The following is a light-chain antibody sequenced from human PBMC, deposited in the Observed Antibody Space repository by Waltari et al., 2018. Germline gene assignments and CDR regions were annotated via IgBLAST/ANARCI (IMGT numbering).Light chain of an antibody. CDR1: HSIGSS. CDR3: LQYSTTPRT. Sequence: VLTQSPDFQSVTPKEKVTITCRASHSIGSSLHWYQQKSDQSPKLLIKYASQSFSGVPSRFSGSGSGTDFTLTINSLQAEDVAVYYCLQYSTTPRTFGPGTKVEIK. V-gene: IGKV6-21*01. CDR2: YAS. J-gene: IGKJ3*01.